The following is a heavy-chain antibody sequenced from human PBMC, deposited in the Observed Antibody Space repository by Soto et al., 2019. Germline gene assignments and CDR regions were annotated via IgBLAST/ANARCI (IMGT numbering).Heavy chain of an antibody. CDR1: GFTFDDYA. CDR3: VRSKGGYSYGTPFDY. Sequence: EVQLEESGGALVQPGRSLRLSCAASGFTFDDYAMYWVRQVLGKGLEWVSSISWNSGNVGYADSVKGRFTTTRDNAEKSLFLPMHSLRPADTALYYCVRSKGGYSYGTPFDYWGQGALVSVAS. D-gene: IGHD5-18*01. J-gene: IGHJ4*02. V-gene: IGHV3-9*01. CDR2: ISWNSGNV.